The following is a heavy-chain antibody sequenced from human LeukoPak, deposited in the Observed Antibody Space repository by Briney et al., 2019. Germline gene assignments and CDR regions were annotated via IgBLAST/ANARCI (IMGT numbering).Heavy chain of an antibody. CDR1: GGSISTYY. Sequence: SETLSLTCTVSGGSISTYYWSWIRQPLGKGLGWIGHIYSRGSTNYNPSLGDRVTISVDTSKNRFSLMLNSVTAADTAIYYCGRDQEHTHGRVIGHWGQGTLVTVSS. J-gene: IGHJ4*02. V-gene: IGHV4-59*01. D-gene: IGHD3-10*01. CDR3: GRDQEHTHGRVIGH. CDR2: IYSRGST.